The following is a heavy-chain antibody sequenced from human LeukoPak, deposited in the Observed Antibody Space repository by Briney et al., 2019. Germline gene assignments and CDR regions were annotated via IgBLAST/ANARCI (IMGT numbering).Heavy chain of an antibody. CDR3: ASRWKYQLLFYYYGMDV. Sequence: SETLSLTCAVYGGSFSGYYWSWIRQPPGKGLEWIGEINRSGSTNYNPSLKSRVTISVDTSKNQFSLKLSSVTAADTAVYYCASRWKYQLLFYYYGMDVWGQGTTVTVSS. CDR1: GGSFSGYY. J-gene: IGHJ6*02. CDR2: INRSGST. V-gene: IGHV4-34*01. D-gene: IGHD2-2*01.